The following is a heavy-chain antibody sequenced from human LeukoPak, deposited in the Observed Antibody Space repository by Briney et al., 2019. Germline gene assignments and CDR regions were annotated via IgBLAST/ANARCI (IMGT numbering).Heavy chain of an antibody. D-gene: IGHD3-22*01. J-gene: IGHJ4*02. Sequence: PGGSLRLSCAASGFTFSSYSMNWVRQAPGKGLEWVSSISSSSSYIYYADSVKGRFTISRDNAKNSLYLQMNSLRAEDTAVYYCARDLNYYDSSGSSLGDYWGQGTLVTVSS. CDR1: GFTFSSYS. CDR2: ISSSSSYI. CDR3: ARDLNYYDSSGSSLGDY. V-gene: IGHV3-21*01.